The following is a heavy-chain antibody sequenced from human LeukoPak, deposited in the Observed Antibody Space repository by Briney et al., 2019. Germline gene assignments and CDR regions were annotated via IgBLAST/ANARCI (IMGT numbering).Heavy chain of an antibody. V-gene: IGHV3-9*01. CDR3: AKEIVPLKIAVAGTGLDY. Sequence: LSLTCTVSGGSISSYYWSWIRQPPGKGLEWVSGISWNSGSIGYADSVKGRFTISRDNAKNSLYLQMNSLRAEDTALYYCAKEIVPLKIAVAGTGLDYWGQGTLVTVSS. CDR1: GGSISSYY. CDR2: ISWNSGSI. J-gene: IGHJ4*02. D-gene: IGHD6-19*01.